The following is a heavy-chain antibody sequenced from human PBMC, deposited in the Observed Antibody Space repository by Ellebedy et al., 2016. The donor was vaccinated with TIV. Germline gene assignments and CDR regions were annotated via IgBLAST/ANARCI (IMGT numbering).Heavy chain of an antibody. D-gene: IGHD5-18*01. Sequence: PGGSLRLSCAASGFTFSRYAMSWVRQAPGKGLEWVSGIFGSGGGISYADSVKGRFTIARYNSKSMVHLQMNSLRPEDTAVYYCAKDRTSGDGYWVFDQWGQGTLVTVSS. V-gene: IGHV3-23*01. J-gene: IGHJ4*02. CDR3: AKDRTSGDGYWVFDQ. CDR1: GFTFSRYA. CDR2: IFGSGGGI.